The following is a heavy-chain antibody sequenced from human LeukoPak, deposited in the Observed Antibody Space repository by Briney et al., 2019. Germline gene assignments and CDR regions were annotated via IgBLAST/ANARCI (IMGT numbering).Heavy chain of an antibody. Sequence: PSETLSLTCAVYGGSFSGYYWSWIRQPPGKGLEWIGEINHSESTNYNPSLKSRVTISVDTSKNQFSLKLSSVTAADTAVYYCARIIAVAGYDYWGQGTLVTVSS. J-gene: IGHJ4*02. V-gene: IGHV4-34*01. CDR2: INHSEST. CDR1: GGSFSGYY. CDR3: ARIIAVAGYDY. D-gene: IGHD6-19*01.